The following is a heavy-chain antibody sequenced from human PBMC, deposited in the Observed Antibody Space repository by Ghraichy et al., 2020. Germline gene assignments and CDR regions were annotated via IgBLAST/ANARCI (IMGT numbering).Heavy chain of an antibody. D-gene: IGHD1-26*01. CDR2: IKQDGSEK. J-gene: IGHJ4*02. Sequence: GGSLRLSCAASGFTFSSYWMSWVRQAPGKGLEWVANIKQDGSEKYYVDSVKGRFTISRDNAKNSLYLQMNSLRAEDTAVYYCARDRPEIRFWEPTEDFDYWGQGTLVTVSS. V-gene: IGHV3-7*03. CDR1: GFTFSSYW. CDR3: ARDRPEIRFWEPTEDFDY.